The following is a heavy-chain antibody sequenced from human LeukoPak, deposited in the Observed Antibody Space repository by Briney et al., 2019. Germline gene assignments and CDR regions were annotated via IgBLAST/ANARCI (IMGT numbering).Heavy chain of an antibody. CDR2: IYYSGST. D-gene: IGHD3-9*01. CDR3: ARTRYFDWYYFDY. V-gene: IGHV4-59*01. Sequence: SETLSLTCTVSGGSISSYYWSWIRQPPGKGLEWIGYIYYSGSTNYNPSPKSRVTISVDTSKNQFSLKLSSVTAADTAVYYCARTRYFDWYYFDYWGQGTLVTVSS. CDR1: GGSISSYY. J-gene: IGHJ4*02.